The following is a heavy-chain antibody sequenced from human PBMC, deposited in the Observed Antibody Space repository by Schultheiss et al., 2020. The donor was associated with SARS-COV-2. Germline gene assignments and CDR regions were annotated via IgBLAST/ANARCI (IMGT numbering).Heavy chain of an antibody. CDR1: GGSISNNGPY. CDR2: IHYRGST. Sequence: SETLSLTCTVSGGSISNNGPYWGWIRQPPGKGLEWIGSIHYRGSTYYNPSLKSRVTISVDTSKNQFSLNLDSVTAADTAVYYCARQVSEGMDVWGQGTTVTVSS. CDR3: ARQVSEGMDV. V-gene: IGHV4-39*01. J-gene: IGHJ6*02.